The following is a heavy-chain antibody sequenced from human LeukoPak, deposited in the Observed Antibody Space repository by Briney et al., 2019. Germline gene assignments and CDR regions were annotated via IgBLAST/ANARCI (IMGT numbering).Heavy chain of an antibody. D-gene: IGHD6-6*01. CDR1: GFTFGTYA. J-gene: IGHJ4*02. V-gene: IGHV3-23*01. CDR2: IDNSGGYT. Sequence: GGSLRLSCAASGFTFGTYAISWVRQAPGKGLEWVSTIDNSGGYTYYADSVKGRFTISRDNSKNTLFLQMNSLRAEDSAVYYCARRLRGEVTARPSDYWGQGTPVTVSS. CDR3: ARRLRGEVTARPSDY.